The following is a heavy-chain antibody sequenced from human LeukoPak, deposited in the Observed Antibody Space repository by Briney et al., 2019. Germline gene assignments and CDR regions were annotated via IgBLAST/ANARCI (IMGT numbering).Heavy chain of an antibody. J-gene: IGHJ4*02. Sequence: SETLSLTCTVSGGSISSSSYYWGWIRQPPGKGLEWIGSIYYSGSTYYNPSLKSRVTISVDTSKNQFSLKLSSVTAADTAVYYCARKSSGYGFDYWGKGTLVPSPQ. CDR1: GGSISSSSYY. D-gene: IGHD1-1*01. CDR2: IYYSGST. V-gene: IGHV4-39*01. CDR3: ARKSSGYGFDY.